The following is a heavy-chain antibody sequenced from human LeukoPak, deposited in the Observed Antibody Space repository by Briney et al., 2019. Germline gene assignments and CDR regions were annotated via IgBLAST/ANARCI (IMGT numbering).Heavy chain of an antibody. Sequence: GGSLRLSCAASGFTFSSYAMTWVRQAPGKGLEWVAVISYDGTNKYYADSVKGRFTISRDNSKNTLYLQMNSLRVEDTAVYYCAKRILDDYGGSPGDYWGQGTLVTVSS. D-gene: IGHD4-23*01. CDR2: ISYDGTNK. V-gene: IGHV3-30*18. J-gene: IGHJ4*02. CDR3: AKRILDDYGGSPGDY. CDR1: GFTFSSYA.